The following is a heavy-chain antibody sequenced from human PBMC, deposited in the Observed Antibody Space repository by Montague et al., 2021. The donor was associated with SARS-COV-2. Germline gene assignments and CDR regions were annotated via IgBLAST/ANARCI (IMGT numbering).Heavy chain of an antibody. D-gene: IGHD3-3*01. J-gene: IGHJ4*02. CDR3: ARHFPETSFGVVSDPGGMDV. V-gene: IGHV4-59*08. CDR2: INYSGST. CDR1: GGSISSDY. Sequence: SETLSLTCTVSGGSISSDYWSWIRQPPAKGLEWSGYINYSGSTNYYTSPKSRVTISVDTSTNQFSLKLSSVTAADTAVYYCARHFPETSFGVVSDPGGMDVWGQGTLVTVSS.